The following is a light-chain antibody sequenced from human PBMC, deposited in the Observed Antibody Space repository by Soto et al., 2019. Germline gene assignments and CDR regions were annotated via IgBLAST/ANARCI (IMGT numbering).Light chain of an antibody. J-gene: IGKJ3*01. V-gene: IGKV1-27*01. CDR3: QRYKSAPPLFT. CDR2: AAS. CDR1: QDISNS. Sequence: DIQMTQSPSSLSASVGDRVTITCRASQDISNSLAWYQQKPGKVPKLVIYAASTLQSGVPSRFSGSGSGTDVTLTISSLQPEDVATYHCQRYKSAPPLFTFGPGTKVEIK.